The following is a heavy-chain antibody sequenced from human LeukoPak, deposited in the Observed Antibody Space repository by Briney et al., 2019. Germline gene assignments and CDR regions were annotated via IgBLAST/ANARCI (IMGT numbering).Heavy chain of an antibody. D-gene: IGHD4/OR15-4a*01. Sequence: SETLSLTCTVSGGSISSSSYYWGWLRQPPGKGLEWIGSIYYSGSTYYNPSLKSRVTISVDTSKNQFSLKLSSVTAADTAVHYCARDVPTPYGGYVDYWGQGTLVTVSS. CDR2: IYYSGST. CDR1: GGSISSSSYY. V-gene: IGHV4-39*07. CDR3: ARDVPTPYGGYVDY. J-gene: IGHJ4*02.